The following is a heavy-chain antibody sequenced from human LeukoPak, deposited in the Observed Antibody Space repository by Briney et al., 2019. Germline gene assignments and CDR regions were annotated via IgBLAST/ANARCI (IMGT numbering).Heavy chain of an antibody. CDR1: GGSISSYY. Sequence: SSETLSLTCTVSGGSISSYYWNWVRQPPGKGLEWIGYIHYTGKNYYNPSLKSRVTMSVDMSKSQFSLKLSSVTAADTAVYYCAKWHEGQLAFDSWGQGTLVTVSS. CDR2: IHYTGKN. CDR3: AKWHEGQLAFDS. V-gene: IGHV4-59*01. D-gene: IGHD1-1*01. J-gene: IGHJ4*02.